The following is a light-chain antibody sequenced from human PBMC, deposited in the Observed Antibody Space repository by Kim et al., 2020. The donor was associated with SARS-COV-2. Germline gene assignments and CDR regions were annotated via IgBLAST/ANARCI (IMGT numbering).Light chain of an antibody. CDR2: RAS. CDR1: QDIHTW. CDR3: QHYNSVPYT. Sequence: SVSVGDRVTITCRASQDIHTWWAWYQQKPGKAPKLLIYRASTLESGAPSRFSGSGSATEFILTIADLQPDDFATYYCQHYNSVPYTFGQGTKLEI. J-gene: IGKJ2*01. V-gene: IGKV1-5*03.